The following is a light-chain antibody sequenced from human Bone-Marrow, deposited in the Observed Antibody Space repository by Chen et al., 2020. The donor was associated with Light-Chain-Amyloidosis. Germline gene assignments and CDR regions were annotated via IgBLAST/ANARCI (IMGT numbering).Light chain of an antibody. J-gene: IGLJ2*01. Sequence: SYVLPQPPSVSVSPRQTATLTCGGDNIGRKSVNWYQQKPGQAPALVVYADSARPSGIPERFSGSHSGNTATLTVGRVEAGDEADYYCQVWDATNNLVVFGGGTKLPVL. CDR1: NIGRKS. CDR3: QVWDATNNLVV. V-gene: IGLV3-21*02. CDR2: ADS.